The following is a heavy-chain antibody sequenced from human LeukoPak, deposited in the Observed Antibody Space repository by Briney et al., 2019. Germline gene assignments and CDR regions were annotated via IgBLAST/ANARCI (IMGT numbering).Heavy chain of an antibody. V-gene: IGHV1-69*05. CDR3: ATSKGSSVGATMDY. D-gene: IGHD1-26*01. J-gene: IGHJ4*02. Sequence: SVKVSCKASGGTFSSYAISWVRQAPGQGLEWMGGIIPIFGTANYAQKFQGRVTITTDESTSTAYMELSSLRSEDTAVYYCATSKGSSVGATMDYWGQGTLVTVSS. CDR2: IIPIFGTA. CDR1: GGTFSSYA.